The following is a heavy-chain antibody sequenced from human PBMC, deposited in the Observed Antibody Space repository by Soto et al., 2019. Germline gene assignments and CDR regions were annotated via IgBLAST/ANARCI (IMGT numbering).Heavy chain of an antibody. D-gene: IGHD2-15*01. V-gene: IGHV4-59*01. Sequence: QVQLQESGPGLVKPSETLSLTCTVSGASINSYYWSWIRQPPGKGLEWIGYIYYSGRTNYSPSLKSRVTVSVDTSRNQFSRKLSSVTAADTAVYYCEASRGYCSGGSCYAWVFDSWGQGTLVTVSS. CDR3: EASRGYCSGGSCYAWVFDS. CDR2: IYYSGRT. CDR1: GASINSYY. J-gene: IGHJ4*02.